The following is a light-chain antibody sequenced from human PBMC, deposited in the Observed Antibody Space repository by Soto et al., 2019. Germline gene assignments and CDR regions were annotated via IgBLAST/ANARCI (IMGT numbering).Light chain of an antibody. Sequence: EIVMTQSPATLSVSPGERATLSCRASQSISSNLAWYQQKPGQDPRLLFYAASTRATGIPARFSGSGSGTEFTLTISSLQSEDFAVYYCQQYNNWPETFGQGTKLEIK. CDR1: QSISSN. V-gene: IGKV3-15*01. J-gene: IGKJ2*01. CDR2: AAS. CDR3: QQYNNWPET.